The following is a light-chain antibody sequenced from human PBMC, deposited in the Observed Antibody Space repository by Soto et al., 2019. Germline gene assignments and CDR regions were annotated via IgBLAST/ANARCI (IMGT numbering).Light chain of an antibody. CDR3: SSYTSSSIPYV. Sequence: QSTLTQPASVSGSPGQSITISCTGTSSDVGGYNNVSWYQQHPGKAPKLMIYDVTNRPSGVSNRFSGSKSGNTASLTISGLQAEDEADYYCSSYTSSSIPYVFGTGTKLTVL. V-gene: IGLV2-14*01. J-gene: IGLJ1*01. CDR2: DVT. CDR1: SSDVGGYNN.